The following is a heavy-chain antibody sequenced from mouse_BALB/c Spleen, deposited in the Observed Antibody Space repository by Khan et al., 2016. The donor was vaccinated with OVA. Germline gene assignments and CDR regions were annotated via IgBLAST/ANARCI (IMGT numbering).Heavy chain of an antibody. V-gene: IGHV2-6-5*01. CDR3: AKGVWSYYYTLDY. CDR1: GFSLNDYG. Sequence: QVQLKQSGPGLVAPSQNLSITCTVSGFSLNDYGVSWIRQPPGKGLEWLGVIWGGGSTYYNSALKSRLSITKDNSKSQVFLKMSSLQSDDTAIFYCAKGVWSYYYTLDYWGQGNSGTGSS. J-gene: IGHJ4*01. CDR2: IWGGGST.